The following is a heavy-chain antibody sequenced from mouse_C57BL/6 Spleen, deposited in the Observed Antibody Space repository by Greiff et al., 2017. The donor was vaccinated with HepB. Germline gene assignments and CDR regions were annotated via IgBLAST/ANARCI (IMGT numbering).Heavy chain of an antibody. CDR3: ATITTGAY. V-gene: IGHV1-50*01. Sequence: QVQLQQPGAELVKPGASVKLSCKASGYTFTSYWMQWVKQRPGQGLEWIGEIDPSDSYTNYNQKFKGKATLTVDTSSSTAYMQLSSLTSEDSAVYYCATITTGAYWGQGTLVTVSA. CDR2: IDPSDSYT. CDR1: GYTFTSYW. D-gene: IGHD1-1*01. J-gene: IGHJ3*01.